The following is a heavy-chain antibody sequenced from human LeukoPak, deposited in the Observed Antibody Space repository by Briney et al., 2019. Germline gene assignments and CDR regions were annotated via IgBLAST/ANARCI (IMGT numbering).Heavy chain of an antibody. Sequence: GESLKISCKGSGYSFTSYWIGWVRQLPGKGLEGMGIIYPGDSDTRCSPFFQGQVTISDDKSISPAYLQWSSLKASDNAMYYCARVAYCGGDCYPEVYFDYWGQGSVVTVSS. V-gene: IGHV5-51*01. CDR3: ARVAYCGGDCYPEVYFDY. D-gene: IGHD2-21*01. CDR2: IYPGDSDT. CDR1: GYSFTSYW. J-gene: IGHJ4*02.